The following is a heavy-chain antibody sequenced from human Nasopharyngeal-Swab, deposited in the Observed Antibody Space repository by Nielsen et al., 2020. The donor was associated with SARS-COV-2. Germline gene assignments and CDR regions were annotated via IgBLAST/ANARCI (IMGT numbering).Heavy chain of an antibody. J-gene: IGHJ6*03. CDR1: GGSVSSGSYY. CDR2: IYYSGST. V-gene: IGHV4-61*01. Sequence: SETLSLTCTVSGGSVSSGSYYWSWIRQPPGKGLEWIGYIYYSGSTNYNPSLKSRVTISVDTSKNQFSLKLSSMTAADTAVYYCARGRYCSSTSCRYYYYYYMDVWGKGTTVTVSS. CDR3: ARGRYCSSTSCRYYYYYYMDV. D-gene: IGHD2-2*01.